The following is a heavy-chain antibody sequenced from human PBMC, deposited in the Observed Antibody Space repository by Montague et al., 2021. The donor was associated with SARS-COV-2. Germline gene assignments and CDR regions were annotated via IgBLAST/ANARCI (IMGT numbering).Heavy chain of an antibody. J-gene: IGHJ4*02. V-gene: IGHV3-23*01. Sequence: SLRLSCAASGFAFSTAVVSWVRQAPGKGLEWVSTINGGGGSTYYADSMRGRFTISRDNSENTLYLQMNSLRAEDTAIYYCAKGRGTSCSDYWGQGTLVTVSS. CDR2: INGGGGST. CDR1: GFAFSTAV. D-gene: IGHD2-15*01. CDR3: AKGRGTSCSDY.